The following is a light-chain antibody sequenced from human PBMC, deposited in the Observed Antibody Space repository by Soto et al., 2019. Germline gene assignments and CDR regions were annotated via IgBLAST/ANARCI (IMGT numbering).Light chain of an antibody. V-gene: IGKV3-20*01. Sequence: EIVLTQSPGTLSLSPGERATLSCRSSQSVSRNYLAWYQQKPGQAPRLLIYHASSRATGIPDRFSGSGSGTDFTLTISRLEPEDFAVYYCQQYGSSPSTFGQGTKVEIK. CDR3: QQYGSSPST. CDR2: HAS. CDR1: QSVSRNY. J-gene: IGKJ1*01.